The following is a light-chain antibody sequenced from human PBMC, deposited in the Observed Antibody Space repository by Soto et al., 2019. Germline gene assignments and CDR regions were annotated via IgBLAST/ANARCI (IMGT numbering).Light chain of an antibody. Sequence: DIVLTQSPGTLSLSPGERATLSCRASQSVSSSYLAWYQQKPGQAPRLLIYGAYIRATGIPDRFSGSGSGTDFTRTISRLEPEDFAVYYCQQYGSSPLTFGGGTKVEIK. V-gene: IGKV3-20*01. CDR1: QSVSSSY. CDR2: GAY. J-gene: IGKJ4*01. CDR3: QQYGSSPLT.